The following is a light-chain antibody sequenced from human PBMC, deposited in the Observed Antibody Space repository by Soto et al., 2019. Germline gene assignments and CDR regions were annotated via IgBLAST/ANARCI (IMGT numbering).Light chain of an antibody. V-gene: IGKV3-15*01. J-gene: IGKJ1*01. Sequence: EKVMTQSPATLSVSPGERATLSCRASQSVRSNLAWYQQKPGQPPRLLIYDASTRATRIPSRLSGSGSGTEFTITISSLQSEDFEVYYCQQYDNWPRTFGQGTKVDIK. CDR2: DAS. CDR1: QSVRSN. CDR3: QQYDNWPRT.